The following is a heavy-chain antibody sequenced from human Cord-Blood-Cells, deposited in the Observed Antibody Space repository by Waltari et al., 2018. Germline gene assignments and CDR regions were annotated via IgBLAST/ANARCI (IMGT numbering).Heavy chain of an antibody. CDR2: MNPNSGNT. Sequence: QVQLVQSGAEVKKPGASVKVSCKASGYTFTSYDINWVRQATGQGLEWMGWMNPNSGNTGYEQKFQGRVTITRNTSISTAYMELSSLRSEDTAVYYCARSFSYCTNGVCYTFDYWGQGTLVTVSS. CDR1: GYTFTSYD. J-gene: IGHJ4*02. V-gene: IGHV1-8*03. D-gene: IGHD2-8*01. CDR3: ARSFSYCTNGVCYTFDY.